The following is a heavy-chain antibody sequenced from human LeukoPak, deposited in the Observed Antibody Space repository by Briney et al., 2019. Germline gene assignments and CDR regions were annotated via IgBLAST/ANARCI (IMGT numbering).Heavy chain of an antibody. CDR3: AGNYGDYPFDY. Sequence: SETLSLTCTVSGGSISSYYWSWIRQPPGKGLEWIGYIYYSGSTNYNPSLKSRVTISVDTSKNQFSLKLSSVTAADTAVYYCAGNYGDYPFDYWGQGTLVTVSS. J-gene: IGHJ4*02. CDR2: IYYSGST. V-gene: IGHV4-59*01. CDR1: GGSISSYY. D-gene: IGHD4-17*01.